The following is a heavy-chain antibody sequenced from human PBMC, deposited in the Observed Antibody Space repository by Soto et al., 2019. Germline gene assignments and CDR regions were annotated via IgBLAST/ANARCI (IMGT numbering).Heavy chain of an antibody. CDR2: IYYSGST. V-gene: IGHV4-39*01. CDR3: VRRATGTTGVAFDI. Sequence: PSETLSLTCTVSGGSISSSSYYWGWIRQPPGKGLEWIGSIYYSGSTYYNPSLKSRVTISVDTSKNQFSLKLSSVTAADTAVYYCVRRATGTTGVAFDIWGQGTMVTGSS. D-gene: IGHD1-7*01. CDR1: GGSISSSSYY. J-gene: IGHJ3*02.